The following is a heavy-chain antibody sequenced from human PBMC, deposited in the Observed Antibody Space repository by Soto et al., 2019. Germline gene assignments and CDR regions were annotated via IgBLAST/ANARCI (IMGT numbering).Heavy chain of an antibody. D-gene: IGHD1-26*01. V-gene: IGHV1-3*01. CDR1: AYTFTNYA. Sequence: ASVKXSCKASAYTFTNYAMHWVRQAPGQRLEWMGWINAGNGNTKYSQKFQGRVTITRDTSASTAYMELSSLRSEDTAVYYCARGGSLYWYFDLWGRGTLVTVSS. CDR3: ARGGSLYWYFDL. CDR2: INAGNGNT. J-gene: IGHJ2*01.